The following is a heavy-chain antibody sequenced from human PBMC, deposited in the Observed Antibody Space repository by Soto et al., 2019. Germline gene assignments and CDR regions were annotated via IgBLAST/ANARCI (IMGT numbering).Heavy chain of an antibody. CDR1: GGSISSSSYF. Sequence: QLQLQESGPGLVKPSETLSLTCSVSGGSISSSSYFWGWIRQPPGKGLEWIGSINYSGSTYHNPSLKSRVAVSADGSKNHFSLTLSSVTAADTAVYYCARHPSDFWFDPWGQGTLVTVSS. CDR2: INYSGST. J-gene: IGHJ5*02. CDR3: ARHPSDFWFDP. V-gene: IGHV4-39*01. D-gene: IGHD2-21*02.